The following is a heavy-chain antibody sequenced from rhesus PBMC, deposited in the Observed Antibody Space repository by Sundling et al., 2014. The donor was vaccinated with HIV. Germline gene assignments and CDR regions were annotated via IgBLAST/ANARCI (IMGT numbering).Heavy chain of an antibody. V-gene: IGHV4-173*01. J-gene: IGHJ4*01. CDR2: RSGRGGST. CDR3: ARELPGSGGFDY. Sequence: QLQLQESGPGLVRPSETLSVTCAVSGGSISRTYWSWIRQAPGKGLEWIGRRSGRGGSTDYSPSLKSRVTISRDTSKNQFSLKLSSVTAADTAVYFCARELPGSGGFDYWGQGILVTVSS. D-gene: IGHD6-31*01. CDR1: GGSISRTY.